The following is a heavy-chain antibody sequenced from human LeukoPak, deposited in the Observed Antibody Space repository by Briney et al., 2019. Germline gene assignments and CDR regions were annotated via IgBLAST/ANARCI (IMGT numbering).Heavy chain of an antibody. D-gene: IGHD5-18*01. Sequence: GGSLRLSCAVSGFTFSNYWMSWVRQAPGKGLEWVANIKQDGSEKYYVDSVKGRFTISRDNAKNSLYLQMNSLRAEDTAVYYCASEFRYSYGYPLDYWGQGTLVTVSS. J-gene: IGHJ4*02. CDR1: GFTFSNYW. CDR2: IKQDGSEK. CDR3: ASEFRYSYGYPLDY. V-gene: IGHV3-7*01.